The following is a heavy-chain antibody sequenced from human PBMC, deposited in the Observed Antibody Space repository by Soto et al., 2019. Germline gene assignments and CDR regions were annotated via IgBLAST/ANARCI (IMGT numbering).Heavy chain of an antibody. CDR3: ARPPGSGTLFAY. Sequence: RGESLKISCQASGYSFTNYWIGWVRQVPGSSLEWVGILYPGNSDTRYRPSFQGQVTISADKSISTAYLQWSSLKASDTAIYYCARPPGSGTLFAYWGQGTPVTVSS. CDR2: LYPGNSDT. D-gene: IGHD2-15*01. J-gene: IGHJ4*02. V-gene: IGHV5-51*01. CDR1: GYSFTNYW.